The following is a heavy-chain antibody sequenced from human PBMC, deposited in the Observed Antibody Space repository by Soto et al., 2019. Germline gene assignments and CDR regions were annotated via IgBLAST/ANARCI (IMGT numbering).Heavy chain of an antibody. V-gene: IGHV1-18*01. CDR3: ARDRGGRYYDSSGYSGY. Sequence: QVPLVQSGAEVKKPGASVKVSCKASGYTFTSYGISWVRQAPGQGLEWMGWISAYNGNTNYAQKLQGRVTMTTDTATSTAYMELRSLRSDDTAVYYCARDRGGRYYDSSGYSGYWGQGTLVTVSS. D-gene: IGHD3-22*01. J-gene: IGHJ4*02. CDR2: ISAYNGNT. CDR1: GYTFTSYG.